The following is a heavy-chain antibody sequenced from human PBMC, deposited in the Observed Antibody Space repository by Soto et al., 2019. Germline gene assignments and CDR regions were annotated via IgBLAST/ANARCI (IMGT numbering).Heavy chain of an antibody. D-gene: IGHD4-17*01. CDR2: IYPGDSNT. CDR3: ASDLDYGGNSDWFVP. J-gene: IGHJ5*02. Sequence: GESLKISCKGSGYSFTSYWIAWVRQMPGKGLEWMGIIYPGDSNTRYSPSFQGQVTISADKSISTAYLQWSSLKASDTAMYYCASDLDYGGNSDWFVPWGQGTLVTVSS. V-gene: IGHV5-51*01. CDR1: GYSFTSYW.